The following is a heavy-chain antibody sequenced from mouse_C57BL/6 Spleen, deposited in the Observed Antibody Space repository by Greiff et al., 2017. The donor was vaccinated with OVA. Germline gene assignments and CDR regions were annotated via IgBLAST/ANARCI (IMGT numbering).Heavy chain of an antibody. J-gene: IGHJ4*01. Sequence: VQLQQSGAELARPGASVKMSCKASGYTFTSYTMHWVKQRPGQGLEWIGYINPSSGYTKYNQKFKDKATLTADKSSSTAYMQLSSLTSEDSAVYYCARSDDGHYDAMDYWGQGTSVTVSS. CDR2: INPSSGYT. V-gene: IGHV1-4*01. CDR1: GYTFTSYT. CDR3: ARSDDGHYDAMDY. D-gene: IGHD2-3*01.